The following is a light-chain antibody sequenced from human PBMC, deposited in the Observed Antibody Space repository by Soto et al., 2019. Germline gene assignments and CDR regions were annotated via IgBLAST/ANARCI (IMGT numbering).Light chain of an antibody. CDR1: TGVVTSGHY. V-gene: IGLV7-46*01. CDR3: LLYHSGPGV. J-gene: IGLJ3*02. Sequence: QAVVTQAPSLTVSPGRTVTLTCGSSTGVVTSGHYPYWFQQKPGQAPRTLIYDATNKHSWTPGRFSGSLLGGKAALTLSGAQPEDEADYYCLLYHSGPGVFGGGTKVTVL. CDR2: DAT.